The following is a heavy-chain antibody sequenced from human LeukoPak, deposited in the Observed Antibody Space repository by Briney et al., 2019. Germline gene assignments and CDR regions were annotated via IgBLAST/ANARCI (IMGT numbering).Heavy chain of an antibody. D-gene: IGHD2-21*02. V-gene: IGHV4-30-4*08. CDR2: MSYSGNT. CDR1: TGSISSGSISSGDSF. J-gene: IGHJ4*02. Sequence: SQTLSLTCTISTGSISSGSISSGDSFWTWLRQPPGKGLEWLGHMSYSGNTYYNPSLKSRVTISVDTSKNQFSLKLSSVTAADTAVYYCARGPHHIVVVTAINYWGQGTLVTVSS. CDR3: ARGPHHIVVVTAINY.